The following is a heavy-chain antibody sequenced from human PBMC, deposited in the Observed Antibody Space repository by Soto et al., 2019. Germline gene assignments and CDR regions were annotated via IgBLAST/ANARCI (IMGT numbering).Heavy chain of an antibody. J-gene: IGHJ6*02. D-gene: IGHD3-16*01. V-gene: IGHV1-18*01. CDR1: GYTFTRYG. CDR3: AMVDVYVTPSPQDV. CDR2: INTYNGNT. Sequence: QVQLVQSGAEVKNPGASVKVSCKASGYTFTRYGIGWARQAPGQGLEWMGWINTYNGNTNYAQNVQGRGNLTTDTSTSTAYMERRSLRSNDTAIYYCAMVDVYVTPSPQDVWGQGTTVIVSS.